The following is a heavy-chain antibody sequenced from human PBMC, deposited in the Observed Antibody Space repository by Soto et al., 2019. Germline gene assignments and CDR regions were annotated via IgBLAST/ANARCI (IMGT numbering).Heavy chain of an antibody. J-gene: IGHJ4*02. CDR3: ARRRMVRGVTH. CDR1: GGSFSGYY. D-gene: IGHD3-10*01. V-gene: IGHV4-34*01. CDR2: INHSGST. Sequence: SETLSVTCAVYGGSFSGYYWSWIRQPPGKGLEWIGEINHSGSTNYNPSLKSRVTISVDTSKNQFSRKLSSVTAADTAVYYCARRRMVRGVTHWGQGTLVPVSS.